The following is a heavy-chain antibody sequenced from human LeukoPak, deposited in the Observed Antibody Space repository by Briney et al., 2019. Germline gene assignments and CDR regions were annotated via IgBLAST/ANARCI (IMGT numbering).Heavy chain of an antibody. CDR3: ARNSGYDSDYFDY. CDR2: IYTSGST. Sequence: SQTLSLTRTVSGGSIRSGSYYWSWIRQPAGKGLDWIGRIYTSGSTNYNPSLKSRVPISVDTSKNQFSLKLSSVTAADTAVYYCARNSGYDSDYFDYWGQGTLVTVSS. J-gene: IGHJ4*02. V-gene: IGHV4-61*02. CDR1: GGSIRSGSYY. D-gene: IGHD5-12*01.